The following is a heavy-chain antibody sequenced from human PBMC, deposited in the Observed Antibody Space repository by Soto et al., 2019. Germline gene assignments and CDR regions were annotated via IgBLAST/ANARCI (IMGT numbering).Heavy chain of an antibody. V-gene: IGHV3-23*01. CDR1: GFTFSTYA. CDR3: AKDNYYDSGSQPPDY. CDR2: ISNSGGNT. Sequence: GGSLRLSCAASGFTFSTYAMSWVRQAPGKGLEWVSGISNSGGNTYYADSVKGRFTISRDNSKSTLHLQMNSLRAEDTAVYYCAKDNYYDSGSQPPDYWGQGTLVTVSS. J-gene: IGHJ4*02. D-gene: IGHD3-10*01.